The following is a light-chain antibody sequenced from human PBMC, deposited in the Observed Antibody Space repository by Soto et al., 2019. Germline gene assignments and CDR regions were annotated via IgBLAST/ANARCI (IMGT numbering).Light chain of an antibody. V-gene: IGLV1-40*01. CDR2: GNN. CDR1: SSNIGAGYD. J-gene: IGLJ3*02. Sequence: QSVLTQPPSVSGAPGQRVTISCTGSSSNIGAGYDVHWYQQLPGTAPKRLIFGNNNRPSGVPDRFSGSKSGTSASLAITGLQAEDEADYYCQSYDSSVSGWVFGGGTKLTVL. CDR3: QSYDSSVSGWV.